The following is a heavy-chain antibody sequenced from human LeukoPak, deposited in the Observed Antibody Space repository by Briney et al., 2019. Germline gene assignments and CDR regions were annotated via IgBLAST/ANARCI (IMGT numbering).Heavy chain of an antibody. CDR1: GYTFTGYY. CDR3: ARSAAMVRGALLGY. J-gene: IGHJ4*02. CDR2: INPNSGGT. Sequence: ASVKVSCKASGYTFTGYYMHWVRQAPGQGLEWMGWINPNSGGTNYAQKFQGRVTMSRDTSISTAYMELSRLRSDDTAVYYCARSAAMVRGALLGYWGQGTLVTVSS. V-gene: IGHV1-2*02. D-gene: IGHD3-10*01.